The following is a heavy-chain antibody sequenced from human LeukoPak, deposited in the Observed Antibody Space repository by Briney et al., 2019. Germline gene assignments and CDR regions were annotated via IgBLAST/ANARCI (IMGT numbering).Heavy chain of an antibody. D-gene: IGHD3-9*01. Sequence: GGSLRLSCAASGFTFNSFSMNWVRQAPGKGLEWVSSISSSSSYIYYADSVKGRFTISRDNAKNSLYLQMNSLRAEDTAVYYCARDHRDYDILTGYYIGYYFDYWGQGTLVTVSS. CDR1: GFTFNSFS. J-gene: IGHJ4*02. V-gene: IGHV3-21*01. CDR3: ARDHRDYDILTGYYIGYYFDY. CDR2: ISSSSSYI.